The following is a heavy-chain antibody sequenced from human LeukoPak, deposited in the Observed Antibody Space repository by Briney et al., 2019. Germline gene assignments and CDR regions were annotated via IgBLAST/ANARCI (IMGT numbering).Heavy chain of an antibody. CDR3: ARDSSSWYGHYYYGMDV. Sequence: ASVKVSCKASVYTFTGYYMHWVRQAPGQGLEWMGWINPNSGGTNYAQKFQGRVTKTRDTSISTAYMELSRLRSDDTAVYYCARDSSSWYGHYYYGMDVWGQGTTVTVSS. V-gene: IGHV1-2*02. D-gene: IGHD6-13*01. CDR2: INPNSGGT. J-gene: IGHJ6*02. CDR1: VYTFTGYY.